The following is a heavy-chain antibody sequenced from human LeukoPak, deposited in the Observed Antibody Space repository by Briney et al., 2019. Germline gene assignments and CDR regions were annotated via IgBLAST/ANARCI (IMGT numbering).Heavy chain of an antibody. CDR1: GYTFSSYS. CDR3: VRLRRNSDTSGFYYYYDF. V-gene: IGHV3-21*01. D-gene: IGHD3-22*01. CDR2: IIVRSNYI. Sequence: GGSLRLSCLASGYTFSSYSINWVRQAPGKGLEWVSSIIVRSNYIYYADSVRGRFRISRDDARDSLYLQMNSLRAEDTAVYYRVRLRRNSDTSGFYYYYDFWGQGTLVTVSS. J-gene: IGHJ4*02.